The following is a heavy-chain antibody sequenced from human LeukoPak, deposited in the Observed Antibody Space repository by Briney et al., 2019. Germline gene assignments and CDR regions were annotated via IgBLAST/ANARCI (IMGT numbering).Heavy chain of an antibody. D-gene: IGHD2-15*01. CDR1: GFTFSSYA. CDR3: APVDGYCSGGSCSY. Sequence: GGSLRLSCSASGFTFSSYAMSWVRQAPGKGLEWVSAISGSGGSTYYADSVKGRFTISRDNSKNTLYLQMNSLRAEDTAVYYCAPVDGYCSGGSCSYWGQGTLVTVSS. J-gene: IGHJ4*02. V-gene: IGHV3-23*01. CDR2: ISGSGGST.